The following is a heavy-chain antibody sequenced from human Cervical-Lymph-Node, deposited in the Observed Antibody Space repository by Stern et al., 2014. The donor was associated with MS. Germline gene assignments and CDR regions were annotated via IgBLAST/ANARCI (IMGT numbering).Heavy chain of an antibody. J-gene: IGHJ6*02. D-gene: IGHD3-9*01. Sequence: VQLVESGAEVKKPGASVKVSCKSSGYTFTSYDINWVRQATGQGLEWMGWVNPNSGDTGYAQKFQGRVTMTRNTSISTAYMELNRLRSEDTAVYYWSRRRIAITNYGLDVWGQGTTVTVSS. V-gene: IGHV1-8*01. CDR3: SRRRIAITNYGLDV. CDR2: VNPNSGDT. CDR1: GYTFTSYD.